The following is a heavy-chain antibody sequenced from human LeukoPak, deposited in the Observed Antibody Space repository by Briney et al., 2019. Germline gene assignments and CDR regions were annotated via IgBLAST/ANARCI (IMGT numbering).Heavy chain of an antibody. CDR1: GGSISSYY. V-gene: IGHV4-59*01. Sequence: SETLSLTCTVSGGSISSYYGRWIRQPPGKGLEWIGYIYYSGSTNYNPSLKSRVTISVDTSKNQFSLKLSSVTAADTAVYYCARDVGYSYDFDYYYMDVWGKGTTVTVSS. J-gene: IGHJ6*03. CDR3: ARDVGYSYDFDYYYMDV. CDR2: IYYSGST. D-gene: IGHD5-18*01.